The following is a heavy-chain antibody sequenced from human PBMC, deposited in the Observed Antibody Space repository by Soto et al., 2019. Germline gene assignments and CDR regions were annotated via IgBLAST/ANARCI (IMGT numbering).Heavy chain of an antibody. CDR2: IYWDDDK. D-gene: IGHD4-17*01. J-gene: IGHJ5*02. V-gene: IGHV2-5*02. CDR1: GFSLRTNGVG. CDR3: AHSNTVTTPGRWFDP. Sequence: GSGPTLVNPTQTLTLTCTFSGFSLRTNGVGVGWIRQPPGKALEWLAVIYWDDDKRYSPSLKSRLTITKDTSKNQVVLTMTSMDPVDTATYYCAHSNTVTTPGRWFDPWGQGTLVTVSS.